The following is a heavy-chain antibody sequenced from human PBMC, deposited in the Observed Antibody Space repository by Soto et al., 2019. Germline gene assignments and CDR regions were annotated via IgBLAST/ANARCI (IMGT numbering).Heavy chain of an antibody. CDR2: IKSKTDGGTT. D-gene: IGHD6-19*01. V-gene: IGHV3-15*01. Sequence: PGGSLRLSCAASGFTFSNAWMSWVRQAPGKGLEWVGRIKSKTDGGTTDYAAPVKGRFTISRDDSKNTLYLQMNSLRAEDTAVFYCARRSSGWYFDYWGQGTVVTVSS. CDR1: GFTFSNAW. CDR3: ARRSSGWYFDY. J-gene: IGHJ4*02.